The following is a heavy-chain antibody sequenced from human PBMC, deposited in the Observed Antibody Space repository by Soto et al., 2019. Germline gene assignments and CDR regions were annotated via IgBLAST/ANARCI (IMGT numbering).Heavy chain of an antibody. J-gene: IGHJ4*02. Sequence: GSLRLSCAASGFTFSGYWMSWVRQSPGKGLVWISRIYNDGTYSDYADSVRGRFTISRDNVNDTLYLQMNNLRAEDSGLYYCTRGPRPISTGTGAYWGQGTQVTVSS. CDR2: IYNDGTYS. V-gene: IGHV3-74*01. D-gene: IGHD3-10*01. CDR3: TRGPRPISTGTGAY. CDR1: GFTFSGYW.